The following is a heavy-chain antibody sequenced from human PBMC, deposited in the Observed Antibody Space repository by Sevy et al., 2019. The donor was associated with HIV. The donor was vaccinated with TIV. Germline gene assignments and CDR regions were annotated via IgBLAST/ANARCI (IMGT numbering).Heavy chain of an antibody. CDR1: GFLFSSYE. D-gene: IGHD4-17*01. CDR3: ARDLPPSATTVPHFDY. J-gene: IGHJ4*02. V-gene: IGHV3-48*03. Sequence: GESLKISCTASGFLFSSYEMNWVRQAPRKGLEWVAYITSSHRDKYCSDSVKGRFTISRDNAKNSLFLQMNSLRAEDTAVYYCARDLPPSATTVPHFDYWGQGTLVTVSS. CDR2: ITSSHRDK.